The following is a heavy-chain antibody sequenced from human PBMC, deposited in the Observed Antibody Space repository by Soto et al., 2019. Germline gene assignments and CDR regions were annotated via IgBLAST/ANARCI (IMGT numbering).Heavy chain of an antibody. Sequence: EVHLVESGGGLVQPGGSLRLSCAGSGFTVSSSYMSWVRQAPGKGLEWVSVLFRDGTTFYADSVKGRFTISRHNSINTLFLQMNNLRGEDTAMYYCARAEYTGSWTAERDHWGQGTLVTVSS. D-gene: IGHD6-13*01. CDR1: GFTVSSSY. CDR2: LFRDGTT. J-gene: IGHJ4*02. CDR3: ARAEYTGSWTAERDH. V-gene: IGHV3-53*04.